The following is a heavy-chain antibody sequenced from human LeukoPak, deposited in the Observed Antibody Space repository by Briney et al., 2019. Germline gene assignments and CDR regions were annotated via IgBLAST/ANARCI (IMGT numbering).Heavy chain of an antibody. Sequence: GGALRLSCAASGFTFSKYWMHWVRQVPGKGPVWVSRINSDGSSATYADFVKGRFTISRDNAKSTLYLQMNSLRAEDTALYYCARVGFCNSTGCYSNFDYWGQGTQVTVSS. CDR2: INSDGSSA. J-gene: IGHJ4*02. D-gene: IGHD2-2*03. CDR3: ARVGFCNSTGCYSNFDY. CDR1: GFTFSKYW. V-gene: IGHV3-74*03.